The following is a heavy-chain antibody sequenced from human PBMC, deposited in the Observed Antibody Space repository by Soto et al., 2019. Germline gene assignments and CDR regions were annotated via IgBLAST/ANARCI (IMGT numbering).Heavy chain of an antibody. V-gene: IGHV3-49*03. Sequence: PGGSLRLSCTASGFTFGDYAMSWFRQAPGKGLEWVGFIRSKAYGGTTEYAASVKGRFTISRDDSKSIAYLQMNSLKTEDTAVYYCTRAIGVLCSSTSCYYLDYWGQGTLVTVSS. J-gene: IGHJ4*02. CDR3: TRAIGVLCSSTSCYYLDY. D-gene: IGHD2-2*01. CDR2: IRSKAYGGTT. CDR1: GFTFGDYA.